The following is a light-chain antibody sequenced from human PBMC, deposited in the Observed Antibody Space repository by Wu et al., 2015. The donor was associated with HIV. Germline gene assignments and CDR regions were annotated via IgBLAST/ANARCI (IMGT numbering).Light chain of an antibody. Sequence: DIQMTQSPSSLSASIGDRVSITCRATENINDHLAWYKHRPGKAPELLISKASPLETGAPSRFSGSGSGTEFTLTINYLQPDDIATYYCQQYESWWTFGQGTKVEIK. CDR2: KAS. CDR1: ENINDH. CDR3: QQYESWWT. J-gene: IGKJ1*01. V-gene: IGKV1-5*03.